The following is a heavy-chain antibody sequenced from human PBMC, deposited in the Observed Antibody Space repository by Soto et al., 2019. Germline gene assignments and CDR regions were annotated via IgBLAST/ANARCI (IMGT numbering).Heavy chain of an antibody. CDR3: AKVMITFGGVIAHYYYYYGMDV. CDR2: ISYDGSNK. J-gene: IGHJ6*02. D-gene: IGHD3-16*02. V-gene: IGHV3-30*18. CDR1: GFTFSSYA. Sequence: SLRLSCAASGFTFSSYAMSWVRQRPGNGLEWVAVISYDGSNKYYADSVKGRFTISRDNSKNTLYLQMNSLRAEDTAVYYCAKVMITFGGVIAHYYYYYGMDVWGQGTTVTVSS.